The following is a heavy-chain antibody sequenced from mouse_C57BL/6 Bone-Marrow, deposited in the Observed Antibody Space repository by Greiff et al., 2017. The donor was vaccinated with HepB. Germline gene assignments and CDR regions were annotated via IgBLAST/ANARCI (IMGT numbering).Heavy chain of an antibody. Sequence: QVQLQQPGAELVKPGASVKMSCKASGYTFTSYWITWVKQRPGQGLEWIGDIYPGSGSTNYNEKFKSKATLTVDTSSSTAYMHLSSLTSEDSAVYYCARRELGISYYGSTLYFDVWGTGTTVTVSS. CDR3: ARRELGISYYGSTLYFDV. D-gene: IGHD1-1*01. CDR2: IYPGSGST. CDR1: GYTFTSYW. V-gene: IGHV1-55*01. J-gene: IGHJ1*03.